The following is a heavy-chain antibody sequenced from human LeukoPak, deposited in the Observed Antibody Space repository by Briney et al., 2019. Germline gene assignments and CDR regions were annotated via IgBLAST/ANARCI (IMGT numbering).Heavy chain of an antibody. CDR1: GYTFSSYG. Sequence: ASVKVSCKASGYTFSSYGITWVRQAPGQGLEWMGWISAYNGYTSYAQKLQGRVTMTTDTSTNTAYMELRSLRSDDTAMYYCARGSPPRIYYDSSGYYSYYFDYWGQGMLVTVSS. CDR2: ISAYNGYT. J-gene: IGHJ4*02. V-gene: IGHV1-18*01. CDR3: ARGSPPRIYYDSSGYYSYYFDY. D-gene: IGHD3-22*01.